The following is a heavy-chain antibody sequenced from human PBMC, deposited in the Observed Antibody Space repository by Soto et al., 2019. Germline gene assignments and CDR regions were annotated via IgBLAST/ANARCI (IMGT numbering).Heavy chain of an antibody. Sequence: PSETLSLTCTVSGGSISTYYWSWIRQPPGKRLEWIGYIYYSGTTNYHPSLKGRVTISVDTSKKQFSLKLSSVTAADTAVYSCARGYFGSGSYIDYWGQGTLVTVSS. V-gene: IGHV4-59*08. CDR1: GGSISTYY. D-gene: IGHD3-10*01. CDR2: IYYSGTT. J-gene: IGHJ4*02. CDR3: ARGYFGSGSYIDY.